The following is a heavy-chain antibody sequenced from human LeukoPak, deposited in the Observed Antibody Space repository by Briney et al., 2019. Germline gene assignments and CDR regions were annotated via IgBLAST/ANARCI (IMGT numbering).Heavy chain of an antibody. CDR2: ISGGGGNT. D-gene: IGHD1-26*01. CDR1: GFTFSSYS. V-gene: IGHV3-23*01. J-gene: IGHJ4*02. Sequence: GGSLRLSCAASGFTFSSYSMNWVRQAPGKGLDWVSAISGGGGNTFYADSVRGRFTISRDNSKNTLYLQMNSLRAEDTAVYYCAKTRGRIVGADFDYWGQGTLVSVSS. CDR3: AKTRGRIVGADFDY.